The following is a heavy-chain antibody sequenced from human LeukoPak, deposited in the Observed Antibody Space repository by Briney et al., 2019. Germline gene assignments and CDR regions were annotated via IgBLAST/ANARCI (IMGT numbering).Heavy chain of an antibody. Sequence: SETLSLTCTVSGGSISSYYWSWIRQPPGKGLEWIGYIYYSGSTNYNPSLKSRVTISVDTSKNQFSLKLSSVTAADTAVYHCARHGIAAAGPPNWFDPWGQGTLVTVSS. J-gene: IGHJ5*02. CDR2: IYYSGST. V-gene: IGHV4-59*08. CDR1: GGSISSYY. D-gene: IGHD6-13*01. CDR3: ARHGIAAAGPPNWFDP.